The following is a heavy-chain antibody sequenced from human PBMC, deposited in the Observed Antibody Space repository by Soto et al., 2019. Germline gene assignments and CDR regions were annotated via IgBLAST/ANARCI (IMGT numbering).Heavy chain of an antibody. Sequence: QVQLVESGGGVVQPGRSLRLSCAASGFTFSSYGMHWVRQAPGKGLEWVAVIWYDGSNKYYADSVKGRFTISRDNSKNTLYLQMNSLRAEDTAVYYCARDDYYDSSGYYHFWYYYYGMDVWGQGTTVTVSS. CDR2: IWYDGSNK. D-gene: IGHD3-22*01. V-gene: IGHV3-33*01. CDR3: ARDDYYDSSGYYHFWYYYYGMDV. CDR1: GFTFSSYG. J-gene: IGHJ6*02.